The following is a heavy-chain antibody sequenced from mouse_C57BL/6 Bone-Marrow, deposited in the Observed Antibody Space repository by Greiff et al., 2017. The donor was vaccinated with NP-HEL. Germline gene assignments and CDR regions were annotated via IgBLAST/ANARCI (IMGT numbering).Heavy chain of an antibody. V-gene: IGHV14-4*01. CDR2: IDPENGDT. Sequence: EVQLQQSGAELVRPGASVKLSCTASGFTIKDDYMHWVKQRPEQGLEWIGWIDPENGDTEYASKFQGKATITADTSSNTAYLQLSSLTSEDTAVYYCTTDGYLNYWGQGTTLTVSS. J-gene: IGHJ2*01. CDR1: GFTIKDDY. CDR3: TTDGYLNY. D-gene: IGHD2-3*01.